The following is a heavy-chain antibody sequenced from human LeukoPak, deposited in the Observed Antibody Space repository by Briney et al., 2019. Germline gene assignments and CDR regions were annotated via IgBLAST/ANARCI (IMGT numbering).Heavy chain of an antibody. D-gene: IGHD6-13*01. V-gene: IGHV4-34*01. CDR3: ARGRAAADY. Sequence: PSETLSLTCAVHGGSFSGYYWSWIRQPPGKGLEWIGEINHSGSTNYNPSLKSRVTISVDTSKNQFSLKLSSVTAADTAVYYCARGRAAADYWGQGTLVTVSS. J-gene: IGHJ4*02. CDR1: GGSFSGYY. CDR2: INHSGST.